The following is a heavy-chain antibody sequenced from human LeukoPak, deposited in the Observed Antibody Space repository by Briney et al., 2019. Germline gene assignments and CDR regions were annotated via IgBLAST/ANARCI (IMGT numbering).Heavy chain of an antibody. Sequence: SGPTLVNPTQTLTLTCTFSGFSLSTSRVGVGWIRQPPGKALEWPALIYWNDDKRYSPSLKSRLTITKDTSKNQVVLTMTNMDPVDTATYYCAHNLFNGYCSSTSCLGWFDPWGQGTLVTVSS. CDR2: IYWNDDK. CDR3: AHNLFNGYCSSTSCLGWFDP. CDR1: GFSLSTSRVG. J-gene: IGHJ5*02. V-gene: IGHV2-5*01. D-gene: IGHD2-2*03.